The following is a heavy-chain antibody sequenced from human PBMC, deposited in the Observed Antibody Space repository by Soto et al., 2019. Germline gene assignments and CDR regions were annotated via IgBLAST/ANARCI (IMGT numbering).Heavy chain of an antibody. CDR3: ARDRGYYYASSVDYGPYYQGLYV. CDR1: SFIIRTYH. D-gene: IGHD3-22*01. Sequence: PRGSVRLSCVASSFIIRTYHKHSARHARGEVLEWVAVISYDGSNKYYADFVKGRFTISRDNSKNTLYLQMNSLRAEDTAVYYCARDRGYYYASSVDYGPYYQGLYVWGQGTTVTGSS. CDR2: ISYDGSNK. J-gene: IGHJ6*02. V-gene: IGHV3-30-3*01.